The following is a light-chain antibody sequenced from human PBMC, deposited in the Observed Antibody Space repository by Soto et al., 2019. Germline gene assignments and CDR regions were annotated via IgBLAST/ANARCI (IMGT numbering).Light chain of an antibody. Sequence: DIQMTQSPSSLSASVGDRVTITCRASQSISSYLNWYQQKPGKAPKPLIYAASSLQNGVPFRFSGSRSGTDFTLTISSLQPEDFAFYYCQQHYTTPWTFGQGTKVEIK. CDR1: QSISSY. CDR3: QQHYTTPWT. J-gene: IGKJ1*01. V-gene: IGKV1-39*01. CDR2: AAS.